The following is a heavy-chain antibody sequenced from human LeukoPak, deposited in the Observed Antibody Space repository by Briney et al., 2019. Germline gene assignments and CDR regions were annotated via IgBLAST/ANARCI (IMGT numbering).Heavy chain of an antibody. CDR1: GFTFSSYA. CDR2: ISGSGGST. V-gene: IGHV3-23*01. CDR3: AKTGVGYCTGGSCSAADF. Sequence: GGSLRLSCAASGFTFSSYAMSWVRQAPGKGLEWVSAISGSGGSTNYADSVKGRFTISRDNSKNTLYLQMNSLRAEDTAVFYCAKTGVGYCTGGSCSAADFWGQGTLVTVSS. D-gene: IGHD2-15*01. J-gene: IGHJ4*02.